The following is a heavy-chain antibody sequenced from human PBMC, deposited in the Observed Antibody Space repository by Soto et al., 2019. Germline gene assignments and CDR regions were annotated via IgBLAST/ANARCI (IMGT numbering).Heavy chain of an antibody. CDR1: GGSFSGYY. J-gene: IGHJ6*02. CDR2: INHSGST. CDR3: ARILRGYYYGSGSYHKSDYRCCYYGMDV. V-gene: IGHV4-34*01. D-gene: IGHD3-10*01. Sequence: SETLSLTCAVYGGSFSGYYWSWIRQPPGKGLEWIGEINHSGSTNYNPSLKSRVTISVDTSKNQFSLKLSSVTAADTAVYYCARILRGYYYGSGSYHKSDYRCCYYGMDVGGQ.